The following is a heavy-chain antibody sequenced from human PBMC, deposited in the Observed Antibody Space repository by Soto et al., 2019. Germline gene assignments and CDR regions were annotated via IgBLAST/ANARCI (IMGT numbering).Heavy chain of an antibody. J-gene: IGHJ6*02. V-gene: IGHV3-13*01. CDR2: IGTAGDT. D-gene: IGHD3-10*01. CDR3: ARERIAYYYGSGSVYYYGMDV. Sequence: PGGSLRLSGAASGFTFRSYYIHWVRQATGKGLEWLSAIGTAGDTYYPGSVKGRFTISRENAKNSLYLQMNSLRAGDRAVYYCARERIAYYYGSGSVYYYGMDVFGQGTTVTVSS. CDR1: GFTFRSYY.